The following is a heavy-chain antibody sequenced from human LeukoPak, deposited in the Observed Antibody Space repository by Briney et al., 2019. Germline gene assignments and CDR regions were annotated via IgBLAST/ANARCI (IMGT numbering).Heavy chain of an antibody. D-gene: IGHD6-6*01. CDR1: GYTFTGYY. CDR2: INPNSGGT. J-gene: IGHJ4*02. CDR3: ARVKSSSFPYFYFDY. V-gene: IGHV1-2*06. Sequence: ASVKVSCKASGYTFTGYYMHWVRQAPGQGLEWMGRINPNSGGTNYAQKFQGRVTTTRDTSISTAYMELSRLRSDDTAVYYCARVKSSSFPYFYFDYWGQGTLVTVSS.